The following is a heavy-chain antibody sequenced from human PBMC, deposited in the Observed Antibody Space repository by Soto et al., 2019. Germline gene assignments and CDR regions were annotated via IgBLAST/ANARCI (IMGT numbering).Heavy chain of an antibody. D-gene: IGHD3-10*01. Sequence: EVQLLESGGGLVQPGGSLRLSCAASGFTFSSYAMSRVRQAPGKGLEWVSAISGSGGSTYYADSVKGRFTISRDNSKNTLSLQMNSLRAEDTAVYYCAKSSLWFGEADYWGQGTLVTVSS. J-gene: IGHJ4*02. V-gene: IGHV3-23*01. CDR3: AKSSLWFGEADY. CDR2: ISGSGGST. CDR1: GFTFSSYA.